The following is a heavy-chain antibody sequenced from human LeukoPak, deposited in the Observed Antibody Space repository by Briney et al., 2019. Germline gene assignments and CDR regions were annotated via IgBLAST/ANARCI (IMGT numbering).Heavy chain of an antibody. J-gene: IGHJ3*02. CDR1: GYSFTSYW. D-gene: IGHD2-2*01. CDR2: IYPGDSDT. CDR3: ARVNCSSTSWYWVDAFDI. Sequence: GESLKISCKGSGYSFTSYWIGWVRQMPGKGLEWMGIIYPGDSDTRYSPSFQGQVTISADKSISTDYLQWSSQKASDTAMYYCARVNCSSTSWYWVDAFDIWGQETMDTVSS. V-gene: IGHV5-51*01.